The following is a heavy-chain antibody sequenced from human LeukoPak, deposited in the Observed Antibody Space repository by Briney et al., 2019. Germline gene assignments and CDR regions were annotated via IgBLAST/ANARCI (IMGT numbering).Heavy chain of an antibody. CDR1: GGTFSSYA. CDR3: ARDPYCSSTSCYTLFDP. J-gene: IGHJ5*02. CDR2: IIPIFGTA. Sequence: ASVKVSXKASGGTFSSYAISWVRQAPGQGLEWMEGIIPIFGTANYAQKFQGRVTITADESTSTAYMELSSLRSEDTAVYYCARDPYCSSTSCYTLFDPWGQGTLVTVSS. D-gene: IGHD2-2*02. V-gene: IGHV1-69*13.